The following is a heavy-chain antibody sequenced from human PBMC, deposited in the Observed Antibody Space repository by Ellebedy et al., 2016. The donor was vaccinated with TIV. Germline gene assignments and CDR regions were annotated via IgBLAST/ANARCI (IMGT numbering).Heavy chain of an antibody. Sequence: SETLSLTCAVSGGSINSNNWWSWVRQSPGKGLEWIGEIYHSGSTNYNSSLKSRVTISVDKSKSQFYLKLSSVTAADTAIYYCARVRYTSGWYAAFDIWGQGTMVTVSS. V-gene: IGHV4-4*02. J-gene: IGHJ3*02. CDR3: ARVRYTSGWYAAFDI. CDR2: IYHSGST. D-gene: IGHD6-19*01. CDR1: GGSINSNNW.